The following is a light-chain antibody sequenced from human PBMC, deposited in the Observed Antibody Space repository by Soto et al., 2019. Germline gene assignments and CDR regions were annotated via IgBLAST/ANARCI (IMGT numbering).Light chain of an antibody. V-gene: IGLV2-18*02. CDR1: SSDVGSYNR. Sequence: QSALTQPPSVSGSPGQSVTISCTGTSSDVGSYNRVSWYQQPPGTAPKLIIYKVTNRPSGVPVRFSGSKSANMASLTISGLQAEDEADYYCASYTSSRVWVFGGGTKLTVL. CDR2: KVT. CDR3: ASYTSSRVWV. J-gene: IGLJ3*02.